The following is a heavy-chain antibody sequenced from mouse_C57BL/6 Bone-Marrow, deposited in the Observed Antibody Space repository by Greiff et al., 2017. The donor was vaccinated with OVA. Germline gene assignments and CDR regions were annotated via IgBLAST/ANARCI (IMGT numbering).Heavy chain of an antibody. Sequence: VQLQQPGAELVMPGASVKLSCKASGYTFTSYWMHWVKQRPGQGLEWIGEIDPSDSYTNYNQKFKGKSTLTVDKSSSTAYMQLSSLTSEDSAVYYCAGNYVYFDVWGTGTTVTVSS. CDR2: IDPSDSYT. J-gene: IGHJ1*03. V-gene: IGHV1-69*01. D-gene: IGHD2-1*01. CDR1: GYTFTSYW. CDR3: AGNYVYFDV.